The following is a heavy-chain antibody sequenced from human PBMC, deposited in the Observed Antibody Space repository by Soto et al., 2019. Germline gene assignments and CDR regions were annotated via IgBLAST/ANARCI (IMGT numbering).Heavy chain of an antibody. CDR3: ARQTALIMITFGGALDY. V-gene: IGHV4-39*01. CDR2: IYYSGST. CDR1: GGSISSNNYY. Sequence: SETLSLTCTVSGGSISSNNYYWGWIRQPPGKGLEWIGSIYYSGSTFYNPSLKSRVTISVDTSKNQFSLKLTSVTAADTAVYHCARQTALIMITFGGALDYWGQGALVTVSS. J-gene: IGHJ4*02. D-gene: IGHD3-16*01.